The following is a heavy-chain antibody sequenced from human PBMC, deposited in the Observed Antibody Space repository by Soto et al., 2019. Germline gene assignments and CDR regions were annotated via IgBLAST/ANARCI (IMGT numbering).Heavy chain of an antibody. J-gene: IGHJ6*02. V-gene: IGHV4-30-4*01. CDR1: GGSISSGDYY. CDR2: IYYSGST. D-gene: IGHD4-17*01. CDR3: ARGLYTVTTFYYYYYGMDV. Sequence: QVQLQESGPGLVKPSQTLSLTCTVSGGSISSGDYYWSWIRQPPGKGLEWIGYIYYSGSTYYNPSLKSRVTISVDTSKNQFSLKLSSVTAADTAVYYCARGLYTVTTFYYYYYGMDVWGQGTTVTVSS.